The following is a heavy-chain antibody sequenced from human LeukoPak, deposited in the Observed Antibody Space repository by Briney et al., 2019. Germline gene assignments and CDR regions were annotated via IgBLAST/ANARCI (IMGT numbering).Heavy chain of an antibody. V-gene: IGHV4-39*01. J-gene: IGHJ4*02. Sequence: PGGSLRLSCAASGFTFSRYGMNWVRQPPGKGLEWIGSIYYSGNTYYNASLKSQVSISIDTSKNQFSLKLTSVTAADTAVYYCARQTGSGLFILPGGQGTLVTVSS. D-gene: IGHD3/OR15-3a*01. CDR1: GFTFSRYG. CDR2: IYYSGNT. CDR3: ARQTGSGLFILP.